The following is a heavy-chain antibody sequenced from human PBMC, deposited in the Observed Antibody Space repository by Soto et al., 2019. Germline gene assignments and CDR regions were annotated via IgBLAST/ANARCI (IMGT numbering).Heavy chain of an antibody. J-gene: IGHJ5*02. CDR2: ISSSGSTI. CDR3: GREQYNWNDAWFDP. D-gene: IGHD1-1*01. CDR1: RFSFSDYY. V-gene: IGHV3-11*01. Sequence: GSSLRHACATNRFSFSDYYLVWIGQAPGKGLEWVSYISSSGSTIYYADSVKGRFTISRDNAKNSLYLQMNSLRAEDTAVYYCGREQYNWNDAWFDPWGQGT.